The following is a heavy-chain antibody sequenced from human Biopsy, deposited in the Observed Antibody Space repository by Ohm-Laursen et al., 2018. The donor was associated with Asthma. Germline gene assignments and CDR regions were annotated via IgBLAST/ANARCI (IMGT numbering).Heavy chain of an antibody. D-gene: IGHD6-13*01. CDR1: GYTFIGCH. CDR2: INPNSGGT. V-gene: IGHV1-2*06. J-gene: IGHJ5*02. Sequence: VATVKISCNASGYTFIGCHIHWMRQAPGQGLEWMGRINPNSGGTNYAQKFQGRVTMTRDTSISTAYMEVSRLRSDATAVYYCARGQKSAGDRWFDPWGQGTLVTVSS. CDR3: ARGQKSAGDRWFDP.